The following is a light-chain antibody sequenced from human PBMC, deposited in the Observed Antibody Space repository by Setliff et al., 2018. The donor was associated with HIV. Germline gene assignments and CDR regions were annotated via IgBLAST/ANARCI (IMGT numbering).Light chain of an antibody. CDR2: YDS. J-gene: IGLJ1*01. CDR1: NIGSAS. CDR3: QVWDSSSDHPFA. Sequence: LTQPPSVSVAPGKTARITCEGNNIGSASVHWYQQKPGQAPVVVIYYDSDRPSGIPERFSGSNSGNAATLTISRVEAGDEADYYCQVWDSSSDHPFAFGTGTKVTVL. V-gene: IGLV3-21*04.